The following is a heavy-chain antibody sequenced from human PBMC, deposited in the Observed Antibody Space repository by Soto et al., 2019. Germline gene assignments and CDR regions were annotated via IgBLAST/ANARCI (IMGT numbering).Heavy chain of an antibody. CDR3: ARDGEAAPGTDY. CDR2: ISAYNDNP. Sequence: GASVKVSCKAPGYTFTSYGINWVRQAPGQGLEWMGWISAYNDNPNYAQKLQGRVTMTTDTSTSTVYMELRSLRSDDTAVYYCARDGEAAPGTDYWGQGTLVTVSS. CDR1: GYTFTSYG. J-gene: IGHJ4*02. D-gene: IGHD6-13*01. V-gene: IGHV1-18*01.